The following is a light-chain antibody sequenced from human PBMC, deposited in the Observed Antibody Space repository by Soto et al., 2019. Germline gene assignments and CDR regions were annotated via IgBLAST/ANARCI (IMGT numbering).Light chain of an antibody. CDR3: CSSAGSGPYV. J-gene: IGLJ1*01. CDR2: EGS. V-gene: IGLV2-23*01. CDR1: SSDVGSYNL. Sequence: QSALTQPASVSGSPGQSITISCTGTSSDVGSYNLVSWYQQHPGKAPKLMIYEGSKRPSGVSNRFSGSKSGNTASLTISGLQAEDEADYYYCSSAGSGPYVFGTGTKLTVL.